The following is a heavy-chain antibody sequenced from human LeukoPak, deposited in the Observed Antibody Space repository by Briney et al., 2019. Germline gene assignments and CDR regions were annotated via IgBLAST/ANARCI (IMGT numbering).Heavy chain of an antibody. D-gene: IGHD3-9*01. CDR1: GGSISSSSYY. CDR2: IYYSGST. Sequence: SETLSLTCTVSGGSISSSSYYWGWIRQPPGKGLEWIGSIYYSGSTYYNPSLKSRVTISVDTSKNQFSLKLSSVTAADTAVYYCASLGFDWLLLFDYWGQGTLVTVSS. J-gene: IGHJ4*02. V-gene: IGHV4-39*07. CDR3: ASLGFDWLLLFDY.